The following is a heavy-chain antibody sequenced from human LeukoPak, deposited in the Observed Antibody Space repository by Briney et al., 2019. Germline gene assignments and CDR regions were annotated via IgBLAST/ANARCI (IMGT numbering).Heavy chain of an antibody. D-gene: IGHD3-3*01. J-gene: IGHJ3*01. V-gene: IGHV4-59*01. CDR3: ARDGESAVGAFDX. CDR2: IYYSGST. CDR1: GGSISSYY. Sequence: PSETLSLTCTVSGGSISSYYWSWIRQPPGKGLEWIGYIYYSGSTNYNPSLKSRVTISVDTSKNQFSLKLSSVTAADTAVYYCARDGESAVGAFDXWXQGTXXXV.